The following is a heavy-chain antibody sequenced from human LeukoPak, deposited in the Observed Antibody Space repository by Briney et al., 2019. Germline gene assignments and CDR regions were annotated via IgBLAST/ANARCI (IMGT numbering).Heavy chain of an antibody. J-gene: IGHJ4*02. D-gene: IGHD6-19*01. CDR2: INHSGST. CDR1: GGSFSGYY. V-gene: IGHV4-34*01. Sequence: PSETLSLTCAVYGGSFSGYYWSWIRQPPGKGLEWIGEINHSGSTNYNPSLKSRVTISVDTSKNQFSLKLSSVTAADTAVYYCARAGIAVAGFVLIAWKTFDYWGQGTLVTVSS. CDR3: ARAGIAVAGFVLIAWKTFDY.